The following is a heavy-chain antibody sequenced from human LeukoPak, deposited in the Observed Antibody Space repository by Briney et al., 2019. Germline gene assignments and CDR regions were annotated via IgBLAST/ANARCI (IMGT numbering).Heavy chain of an antibody. CDR3: ARAAPSDELDY. CDR1: GYTFTDYY. CDR2: INPNSGGT. J-gene: IGHJ4*02. V-gene: IGHV1-2*02. Sequence: ASVKVSCKASGYTFTDYYMYWVRQAPGQGLEWMGWINPNSGGTDYAQTFQGRVAMTRDTSITTAYMELSRLSSDDTAVYYCARAAPSDELDYWGQGTLVSVSS.